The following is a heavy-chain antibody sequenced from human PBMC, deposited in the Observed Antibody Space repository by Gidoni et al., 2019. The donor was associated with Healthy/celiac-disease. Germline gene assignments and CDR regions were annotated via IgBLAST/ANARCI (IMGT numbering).Heavy chain of an antibody. CDR3: ARDLSVRVGAAANWFDP. Sequence: QVQLVQSGAEVKKPGASVKVSCKASGYTFTGYYMHWVRQAPGQGLEWMGWINPNSGGTNYAQKFQGRVTMTRDTSISTAYMELSRLRSDDTAVYYCARDLSVRVGAAANWFDPWGQGTLVTVSS. CDR1: GYTFTGYY. J-gene: IGHJ5*02. V-gene: IGHV1-2*02. D-gene: IGHD6-13*01. CDR2: INPNSGGT.